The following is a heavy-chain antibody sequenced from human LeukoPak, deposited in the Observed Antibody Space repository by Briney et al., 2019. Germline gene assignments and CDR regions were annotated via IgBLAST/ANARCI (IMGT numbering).Heavy chain of an antibody. CDR1: GFTFGSYG. V-gene: IGHV3-30*18. J-gene: IGHJ6*02. Sequence: GGSLRLSCAASGFTFGSYGMHWVRQAPGKGLEWVAVISYDGSNKYYADSVKGRFTISRDNSKNTLYLQMNSLRAEDTAVYYCAKALGYCSSTSCSYYYYYGMDVWGQGTTVTVSS. D-gene: IGHD2-2*01. CDR2: ISYDGSNK. CDR3: AKALGYCSSTSCSYYYYYGMDV.